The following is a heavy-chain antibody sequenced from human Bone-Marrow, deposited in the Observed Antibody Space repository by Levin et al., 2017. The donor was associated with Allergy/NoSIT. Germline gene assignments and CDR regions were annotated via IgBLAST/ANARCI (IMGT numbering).Heavy chain of an antibody. J-gene: IGHJ5*02. CDR1: GGSITSSSHY. D-gene: IGHD2-15*01. Sequence: SQTLSLTCSVSGGSITSSSHYWGWIRQPPGGGLEWIGSIYDSGRTYYNPSLRSRVTISVHTSKHQFSLNLTSVTAAHTAVYYCARHDRWWDIEPLFDPWGQGTLVTVSS. V-gene: IGHV4-39*01. CDR3: ARHDRWWDIEPLFDP. CDR2: IYDSGRT.